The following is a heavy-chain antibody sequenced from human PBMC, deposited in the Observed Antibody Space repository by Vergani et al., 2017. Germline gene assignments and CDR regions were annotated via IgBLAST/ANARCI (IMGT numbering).Heavy chain of an antibody. CDR2: IRSKTYGGTT. D-gene: IGHD1-7*01. Sequence: EVQLLESGGGLVQPGGSLRLSCAASGFTFSSYAMSWVRQAPGKGLEWVGFIRSKTYGGTTEHAASVKGRFTISRDDSKSIAYLQMNSLKTEDTAVYYCTRYRDWNYGDYWGQGTLVTVSS. CDR1: GFTFSSYA. V-gene: IGHV3-49*04. CDR3: TRYRDWNYGDY. J-gene: IGHJ4*02.